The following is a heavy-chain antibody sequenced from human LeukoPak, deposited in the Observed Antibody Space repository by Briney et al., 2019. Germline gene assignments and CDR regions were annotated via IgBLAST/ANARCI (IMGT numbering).Heavy chain of an antibody. V-gene: IGHV3-7*01. CDR2: INPDGGGK. CDR1: GFNFRNYW. J-gene: IGHJ4*02. Sequence: PWGSLRLSCAASGFNFRNYWMGWVRQAPGKGLEWVANINPDGGGKFYVDSVEGRFTISRDNAKNSLYLQMNSLRAEDTAMYYCARDGGRNFDYWGQGTLVTVSS. CDR3: ARDGGRNFDY.